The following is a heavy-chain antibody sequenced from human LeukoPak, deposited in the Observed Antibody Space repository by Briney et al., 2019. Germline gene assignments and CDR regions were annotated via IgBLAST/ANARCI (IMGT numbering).Heavy chain of an antibody. D-gene: IGHD6-19*01. Sequence: GGSLRLSCAASGFTFSSYWMHWVRQAPGKGLVWVSRIKSDGSSTNYADSVKGRFTISRDNAKNTVYLQMNSLRAEDTAAYYCARVGYSSGWYSIDYWGQGALVTVSP. CDR1: GFTFSSYW. CDR2: IKSDGSST. V-gene: IGHV3-74*01. CDR3: ARVGYSSGWYSIDY. J-gene: IGHJ4*02.